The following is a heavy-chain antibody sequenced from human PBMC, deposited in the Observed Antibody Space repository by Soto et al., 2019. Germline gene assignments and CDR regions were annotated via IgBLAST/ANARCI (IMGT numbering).Heavy chain of an antibody. J-gene: IGHJ4*02. D-gene: IGHD3-22*01. CDR2: ISSSGSTI. V-gene: IGHV3-48*04. CDR3: AILSPYYYDRSGYLDY. CDR1: GFTFSSYS. Sequence: PGGSLRLSCAASGFTFSSYSMNWVRQAPGKGLEWVSYISSSGSTIYYADSVKGRFTISRDNAKNSLYLQMNSLRAEDTAVYYCAILSPYYYDRSGYLDYWGQGTLVTVSS.